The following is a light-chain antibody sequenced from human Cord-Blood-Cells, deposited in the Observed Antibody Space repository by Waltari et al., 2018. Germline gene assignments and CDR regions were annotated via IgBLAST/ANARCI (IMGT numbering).Light chain of an antibody. CDR3: QQYNNWPPLT. CDR1: QSVSSN. CDR2: GAS. Sequence: EIVMTQSPATLSVSPGERATLSCRASQSVSSNLAWYQQQPGQAPRLLIYGASTRATGIPARVSGSGSGTEFTLTISSLQSEEFAVYYCQQYNNWPPLTFGGGTKVEIK. V-gene: IGKV3-15*01. J-gene: IGKJ4*01.